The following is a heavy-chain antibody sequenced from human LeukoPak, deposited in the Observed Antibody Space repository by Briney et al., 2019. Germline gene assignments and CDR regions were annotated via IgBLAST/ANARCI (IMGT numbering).Heavy chain of an antibody. CDR3: AKGEQWLVLYFQH. D-gene: IGHD6-19*01. CDR2: ISGSGGGT. J-gene: IGHJ1*01. CDR1: GFTFSSYA. Sequence: GGSLRLSCAVSGFTFSSYAMSWVRQAPGKGLEWVAAISGSGGGTDYADSVKGRFTISRDNSKNTLYLQMNSQRAEDTAVYYCAKGEQWLVLYFQHWGQGTLVTVSS. V-gene: IGHV3-23*01.